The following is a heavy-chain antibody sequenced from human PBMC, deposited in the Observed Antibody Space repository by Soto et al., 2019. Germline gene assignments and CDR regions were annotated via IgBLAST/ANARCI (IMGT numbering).Heavy chain of an antibody. Sequence: PGESLKISCAASGFTFSDAWMSWVRQAPGKGLDWVGRIKSKSDGGTTEYAAPVRGRFTISRDDSKNTLYLQMNSLKTEDTAVYYCTTGLWRIAVVVGSTGYFNPWGQGTPVTVSS. CDR1: GFTFSDAW. J-gene: IGHJ5*02. V-gene: IGHV3-15*01. D-gene: IGHD2-15*01. CDR3: TTGLWRIAVVVGSTGYFNP. CDR2: IKSKSDGGTT.